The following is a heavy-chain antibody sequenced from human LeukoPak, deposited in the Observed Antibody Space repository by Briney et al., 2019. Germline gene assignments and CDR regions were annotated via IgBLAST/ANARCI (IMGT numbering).Heavy chain of an antibody. CDR1: GYTFTGYY. CDR2: INPNSGGT. Sequence: ASVKVSCKASGYTFTGYYMHWVRQAPGQGLEWMGWINPNSGGTNYAQKFQGRVTMTRDTSISTAYMELSRLRSDDTAVYYCARDSYQNGDYDPYNWFDPWGQGTLVTVSS. CDR3: ARDSYQNGDYDPYNWFDP. D-gene: IGHD4-17*01. J-gene: IGHJ5*02. V-gene: IGHV1-2*02.